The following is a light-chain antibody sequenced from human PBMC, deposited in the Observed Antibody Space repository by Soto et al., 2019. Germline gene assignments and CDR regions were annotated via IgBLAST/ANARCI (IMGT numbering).Light chain of an antibody. CDR3: SSYTSSSTLI. CDR2: EVS. J-gene: IGLJ2*01. V-gene: IGLV2-14*01. Sequence: QSALTQPASVSGSPGQSITISCTGTSSDVGGYNYVSWYQQHPGKAPKLTIYEVSIRPSGVSNRFSGSKSGNTASLTISGLQAEDEADYYCSSYTSSSTLIFGGGTKLTVL. CDR1: SSDVGGYNY.